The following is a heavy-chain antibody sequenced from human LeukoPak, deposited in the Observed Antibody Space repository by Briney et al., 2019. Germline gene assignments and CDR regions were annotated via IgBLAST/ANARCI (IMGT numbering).Heavy chain of an antibody. D-gene: IGHD3-22*01. CDR1: GGSINSITNY. J-gene: IGHJ6*03. CDR3: ARGYDSSGYIYYYYYMDV. CDR2: IYYSGST. V-gene: IGHV4-39*07. Sequence: SETLSLTCTVSGGSINSITNYWGWIRQPPGKGLEWIGSIYYSGSTYYNPSLKSRVTISVDTSKNKFSLKLSSVTAADTAVYYCARGYDSSGYIYYYYYMDVWGKGTTVTVSS.